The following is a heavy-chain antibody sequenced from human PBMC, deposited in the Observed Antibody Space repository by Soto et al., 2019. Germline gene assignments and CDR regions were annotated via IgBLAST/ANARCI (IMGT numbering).Heavy chain of an antibody. V-gene: IGHV3-23*01. J-gene: IGHJ6*02. CDR1: EFTFSNYA. Sequence: PGGSLRLSCAASEFTFSNYAMSWVRQAPGKGLEWVSAISYGGGTTYYADSVKGRFTISRDNSKNTLYLQMNSLRAEDTAVYYCARPLGYCSGGSCPDYYGMDVWGQGTTVTVSS. D-gene: IGHD2-15*01. CDR2: ISYGGGTT. CDR3: ARPLGYCSGGSCPDYYGMDV.